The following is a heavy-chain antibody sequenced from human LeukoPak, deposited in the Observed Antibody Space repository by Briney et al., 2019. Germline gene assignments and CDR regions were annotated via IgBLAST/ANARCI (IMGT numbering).Heavy chain of an antibody. J-gene: IGHJ4*02. CDR3: ATDRFLDHFGRRPPSDY. CDR1: VYTLTELS. V-gene: IGHV1-24*01. Sequence: GASVTVSFKVSVYTLTELSMHWVRQAPGKGLEWMGGFDPEDGETIYPHKFQGRVTMTEDTSTDTAYMERRSLRSEDTAVYYCATDRFLDHFGRRPPSDYWGQGTRVTVSS. CDR2: FDPEDGET. D-gene: IGHD3-3*01.